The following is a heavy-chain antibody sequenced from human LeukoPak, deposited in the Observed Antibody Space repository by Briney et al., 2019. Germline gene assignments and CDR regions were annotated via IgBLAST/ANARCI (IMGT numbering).Heavy chain of an antibody. Sequence: GASVKVSCKASGYTFTSYHMHWVRQAPGQGLEWMGIINPSGGTTNYAQKFRGRVTMTRDMSTSTVYMELSSLRSEDTAVYYCAREAITIFGLVRTQTTKGPHRFDPWGQGTLVTVSS. V-gene: IGHV1-46*01. CDR2: INPSGGTT. CDR1: GYTFTSYH. J-gene: IGHJ5*02. CDR3: AREAITIFGLVRTQTTKGPHRFDP. D-gene: IGHD3-3*01.